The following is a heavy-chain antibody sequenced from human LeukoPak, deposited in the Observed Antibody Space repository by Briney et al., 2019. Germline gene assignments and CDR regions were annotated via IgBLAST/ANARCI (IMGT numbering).Heavy chain of an antibody. D-gene: IGHD2-15*01. V-gene: IGHV3-48*01. J-gene: IGHJ5*02. CDR2: ISSSSSTI. Sequence: GGSLRLSCAASGFTFSSYSMNWIRQAPGKGLEWVSYISSSSSTIYYADSVKGRFTISGDNAKNSLYLQMNSLRAEDTAVYYCASLTTIVVVVAATRTSFDPWGQGTLVTVSS. CDR3: ASLTTIVVVVAATRTSFDP. CDR1: GFTFSSYS.